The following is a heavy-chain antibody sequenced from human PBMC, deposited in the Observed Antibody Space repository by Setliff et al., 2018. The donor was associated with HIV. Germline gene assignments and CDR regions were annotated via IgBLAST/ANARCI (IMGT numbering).Heavy chain of an antibody. J-gene: IGHJ4*02. CDR1: GDSITRGVYY. V-gene: IGHV4-31*11. Sequence: PSETLSLTCAVSGDSITRGVYYWSWIRQFAGKGLEWIADIYYSGRTNYNPSLKSRLTVSIDTSKNHLSLKLTSMTAADTAMYFCARGKDPGLYFDNWRQVMLVTVSS. CDR2: IYYSGRT. D-gene: IGHD2-15*01. CDR3: ARGKDPGLYFDN.